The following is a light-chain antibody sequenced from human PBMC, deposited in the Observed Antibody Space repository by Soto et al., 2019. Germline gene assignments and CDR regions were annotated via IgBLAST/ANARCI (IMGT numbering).Light chain of an antibody. J-gene: IGLJ1*01. CDR2: DVS. CDR1: SSDVGGYNY. V-gene: IGLV2-14*01. Sequence: SVLPQPASLSGSPGQSITISCTGTSSDVGGYNYVSWYRQHPGKAPKLMIYDVSNWPSGVSNRFSGSKSGNTASLTISGLQAEDEADYYCSSYTNSSPFVFGTGTKVTVL. CDR3: SSYTNSSPFV.